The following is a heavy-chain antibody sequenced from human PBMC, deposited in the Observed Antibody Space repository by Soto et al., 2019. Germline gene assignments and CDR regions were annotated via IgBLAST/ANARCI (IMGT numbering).Heavy chain of an antibody. CDR2: IWYDGSNK. CDR3: ARDGAPVWFLDY. V-gene: IGHV3-33*01. D-gene: IGHD2-21*01. Sequence: GGSLRLSCAASGFTFSSYGTHWVRQAPGKGLEWVAVIWYDGSNKYYADSVKGRFTISRDNSKNTLYLQMNSLRAEDTAVYYSARDGAPVWFLDYWGQGTLVTVSS. CDR1: GFTFSSYG. J-gene: IGHJ4*02.